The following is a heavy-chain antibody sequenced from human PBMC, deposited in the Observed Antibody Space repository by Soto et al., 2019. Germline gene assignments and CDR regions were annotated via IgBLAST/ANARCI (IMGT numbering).Heavy chain of an antibody. D-gene: IGHD1-26*01. J-gene: IGHJ4*02. CDR2: INAGNGNT. Sequence: QVQLVQSGAEVKKPGASVKVSCKASGYTFTSYAMHWVRQAPGQRLEWMGWINAGNGNTKYSQKFQGRVTITRDTSASTAYMELSSLRSEDRAVYYCASPSEKVGASYFDYWGQGTLVTVSS. CDR3: ASPSEKVGASYFDY. CDR1: GYTFTSYA. V-gene: IGHV1-3*01.